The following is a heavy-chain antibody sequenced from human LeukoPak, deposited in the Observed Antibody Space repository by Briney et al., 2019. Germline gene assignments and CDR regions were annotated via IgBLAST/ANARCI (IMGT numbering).Heavy chain of an antibody. CDR3: AKVIPGIGFDP. J-gene: IGHJ5*02. D-gene: IGHD1-14*01. CDR2: ISWNSGSI. Sequence: GGSLRLSCAASGFTFDDYAMHWVRQAPGKGLEWVSGISWNSGSIGYADSVKGRFTISRDTAKNSLYLQMNSLRAEDTALYYCAKVIPGIGFDPWGQGTLVTVSS. CDR1: GFTFDDYA. V-gene: IGHV3-9*01.